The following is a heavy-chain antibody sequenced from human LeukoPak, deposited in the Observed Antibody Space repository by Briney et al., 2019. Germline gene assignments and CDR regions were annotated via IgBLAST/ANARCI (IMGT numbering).Heavy chain of an antibody. D-gene: IGHD1-26*01. CDR3: ASGISGSDSFDY. CDR1: GFTFSSYG. J-gene: IGHJ4*02. CDR2: ISYDGSNK. V-gene: IGHV3-30*03. Sequence: GRSLRLSCAASGFTFSSYGMHWVRQAPGKGLEWVAVISYDGSNKYYADSVKGRFTISRDNSKNTLYLQMNSLRAEDTAVYYCASGISGSDSFDYWGQGTLVTVSS.